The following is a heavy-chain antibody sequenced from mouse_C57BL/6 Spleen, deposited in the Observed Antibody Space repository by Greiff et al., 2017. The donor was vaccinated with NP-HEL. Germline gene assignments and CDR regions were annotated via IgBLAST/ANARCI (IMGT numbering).Heavy chain of an antibody. J-gene: IGHJ4*01. CDR1: GFNIKDDY. Sequence: EVQLQQSGAELVRPGASVKLSCTASGFNIKDDYMHWVKQRPEQGLEWIGWIDPENGDTEYASKFQGKATITADTSSNTAYLQLSSLTSEDTAVYYCTTITTVTYAMDYWGQGTSVTVSS. CDR3: TTITTVTYAMDY. CDR2: IDPENGDT. V-gene: IGHV14-4*01. D-gene: IGHD1-1*01.